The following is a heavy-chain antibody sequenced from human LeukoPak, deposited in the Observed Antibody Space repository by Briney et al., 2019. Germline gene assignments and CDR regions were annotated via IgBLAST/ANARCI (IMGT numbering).Heavy chain of an antibody. CDR3: AKDLIVGATRGEFDY. CDR2: ISGSGGST. V-gene: IGHV3-23*01. Sequence: GGSLRLSCAASGFTFSSYAMSWVRQAPGKGLEWVSAISGSGGSTYYADPVKGRFTISRDNSKNTLYLQMNSLRAEDTAVYYCAKDLIVGATRGEFDYWGQGTLVTVSS. CDR1: GFTFSSYA. D-gene: IGHD1-26*01. J-gene: IGHJ4*02.